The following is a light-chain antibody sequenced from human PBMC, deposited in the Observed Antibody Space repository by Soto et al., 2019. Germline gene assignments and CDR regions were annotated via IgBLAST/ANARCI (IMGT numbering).Light chain of an antibody. CDR1: SSDVGL. V-gene: IGLV2-23*01. CDR2: DGT. Sequence: QSALSQPASVSGSPGQSITISCTGTSSDVGLVSWYQQSPGKAPKLIIYDGTKRPSGVSNRFSASKSDNTASLTISGLQAEDEADYYCCSYASSSTFYVFASGTKLTVL. J-gene: IGLJ1*01. CDR3: CSYASSSTFYV.